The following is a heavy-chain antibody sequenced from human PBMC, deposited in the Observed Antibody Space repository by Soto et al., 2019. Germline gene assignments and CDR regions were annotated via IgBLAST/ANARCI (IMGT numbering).Heavy chain of an antibody. Sequence: SETLSLTCTVSGGSISSGGYYWSWIRQHPGKGLEWFGYIYYTGSTNYNPSLKSRVTISVDTSKNQFSLKLSPVTAADTAVYYCARGRYDVLTGYYPWYYHYYMDVWGKGTTVTVSS. CDR3: ARGRYDVLTGYYPWYYHYYMDV. CDR1: GGSISSGGYY. V-gene: IGHV4-61*08. CDR2: IYYTGST. D-gene: IGHD3-9*01. J-gene: IGHJ6*03.